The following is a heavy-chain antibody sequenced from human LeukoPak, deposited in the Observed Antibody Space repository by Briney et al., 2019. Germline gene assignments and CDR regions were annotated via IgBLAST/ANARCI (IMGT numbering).Heavy chain of an antibody. J-gene: IGHJ4*02. V-gene: IGHV4/OR15-8*02. CDR3: SRESGPFCPFGY. CDR2: ISLAGQT. Sequence: SETLSLTCGVSGGSISGTNWWSWVRQPPGQGLEWIGEISLAGQTNYSPSLNGRVTMSLDKSSNQLSLHLTSVTAADTATYYCSRESGPFCPFGYWGQGTLVIVSS. CDR1: GGSISGTNW. D-gene: IGHD1-26*01.